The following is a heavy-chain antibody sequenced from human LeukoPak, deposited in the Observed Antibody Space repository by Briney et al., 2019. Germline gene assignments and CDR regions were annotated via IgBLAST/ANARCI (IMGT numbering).Heavy chain of an antibody. Sequence: ASVKVSCKASGYTFTSYDINWVRQATGQGLEWMGWMNPNSGNTGYAQKLQGRVTMTTDTSTSTAYMELRSLRSDDTAVYYCASDSGDSSGSIRDPFDYWGQGTLVTVSS. J-gene: IGHJ4*02. D-gene: IGHD3-22*01. CDR3: ASDSGDSSGSIRDPFDY. CDR1: GYTFTSYD. V-gene: IGHV1-8*01. CDR2: MNPNSGNT.